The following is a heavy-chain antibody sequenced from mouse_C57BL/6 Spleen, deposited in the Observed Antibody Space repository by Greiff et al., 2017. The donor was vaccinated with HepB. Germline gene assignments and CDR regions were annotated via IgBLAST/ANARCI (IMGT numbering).Heavy chain of an antibody. Sequence: QVQLQQSGAELMKPGASVKLSCKATGYTFTGYWIEWVKQRPGHGLEWIGEILPGSGSTNYNEKFKGKATFTADTSSNTADMQLSSLTTEDSAIYYCASAIYYYGYFDVWGTGTTVTVSS. V-gene: IGHV1-9*01. D-gene: IGHD1-1*01. J-gene: IGHJ1*03. CDR2: ILPGSGST. CDR3: ASAIYYYGYFDV. CDR1: GYTFTGYW.